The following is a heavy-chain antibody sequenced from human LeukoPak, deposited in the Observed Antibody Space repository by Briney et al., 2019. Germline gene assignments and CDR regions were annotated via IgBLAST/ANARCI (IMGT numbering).Heavy chain of an antibody. J-gene: IGHJ4*02. Sequence: GGSLRLSCAASRFTFSSYWLHWVRKAPGEGLVWVSRIRADGGYTSYADSVKGRFTISRDNARNTLYLQMNSLRAEDTAVYYCSRGEGSYSDYWGQGTLVTVSS. D-gene: IGHD1-26*01. CDR3: SRGEGSYSDY. CDR2: IRADGGYT. V-gene: IGHV3-74*01. CDR1: RFTFSSYW.